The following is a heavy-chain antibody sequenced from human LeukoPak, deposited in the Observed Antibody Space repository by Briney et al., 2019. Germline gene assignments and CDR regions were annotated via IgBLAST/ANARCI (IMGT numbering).Heavy chain of an antibody. CDR1: GYTFTSYD. CDR2: MNPNSGNT. J-gene: IGHJ4*02. CDR3: ARGRRTVATSY. Sequence: SVKVTCQGSGYTFTSYDIDCVGQATGQGIEWMGWMNPNSGNTGYAQKSQGRVTMTRNTSISTAYMELSSLRSEDTAVYYCARGRRTVATSYWGQGTLVTVSS. D-gene: IGHD4-17*01. V-gene: IGHV1-8*01.